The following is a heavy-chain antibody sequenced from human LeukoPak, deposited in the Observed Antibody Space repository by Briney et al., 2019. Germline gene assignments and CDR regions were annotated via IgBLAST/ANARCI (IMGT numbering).Heavy chain of an antibody. Sequence: GGSLRLSCAASGFTFSSYNMNWVRQAPGKGLEWVSSITSSSSYIYYADSVKGRFTISRDNAKNSLYLQMNSLRAEDTAVYYCARGLDVVSATNDAFDIWGQGTMVIVSS. J-gene: IGHJ3*02. CDR3: ARGLDVVSATNDAFDI. CDR1: GFTFSSYN. CDR2: ITSSSSYI. D-gene: IGHD2-15*01. V-gene: IGHV3-21*01.